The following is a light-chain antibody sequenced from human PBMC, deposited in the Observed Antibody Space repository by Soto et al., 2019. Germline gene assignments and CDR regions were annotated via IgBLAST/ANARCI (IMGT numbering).Light chain of an antibody. CDR2: DAS. CDR1: ESVRSR. J-gene: IGKJ3*01. Sequence: EIVLTQSPAILSLSPGERATLSCRASESVRSRLAWYQQNPCQPPRPLIFDASRRATDIPARFSGSGSGTDFTLAISSLEPEDFAGYYCQQRTNCACTFGPGTRVHIK. V-gene: IGKV3-11*01. CDR3: QQRTNCACT.